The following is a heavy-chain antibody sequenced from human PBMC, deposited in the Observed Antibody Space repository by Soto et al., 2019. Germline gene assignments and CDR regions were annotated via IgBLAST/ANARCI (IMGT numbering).Heavy chain of an antibody. CDR3: VKGSTCTIISCAFADFDT. CDR1: GFTFSSYA. Sequence: PGGSLRLSCAASGFTFSSYAMSWVRQAPGKGLEWVSAMSGSGVTTHHADSVKGRFTISRDNSKNTLYLHLNSLRAEDTAVYYCVKGSTCTIISCAFADFDTWGQENLLTVSS. V-gene: IGHV3-23*01. J-gene: IGHJ4*02. CDR2: MSGSGVTT. D-gene: IGHD2-8*01.